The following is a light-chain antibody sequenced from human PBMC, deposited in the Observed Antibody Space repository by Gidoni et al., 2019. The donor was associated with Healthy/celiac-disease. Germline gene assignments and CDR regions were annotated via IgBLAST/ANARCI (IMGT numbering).Light chain of an antibody. CDR1: QSISSW. Sequence: DIQMTQSPSTLSASVGDRVTITCRASQSISSWLAWYQQKPGKAPKLLIYDASRLESGVPSRFSGSGSGTEFTLTISSLQPDDFATYYCQQYNSYWTFXQXTKVEIK. V-gene: IGKV1-5*01. J-gene: IGKJ1*01. CDR2: DAS. CDR3: QQYNSYWT.